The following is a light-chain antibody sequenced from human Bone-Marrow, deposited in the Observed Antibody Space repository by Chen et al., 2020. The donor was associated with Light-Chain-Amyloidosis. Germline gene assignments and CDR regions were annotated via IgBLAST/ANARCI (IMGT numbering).Light chain of an antibody. CDR2: DDS. CDR3: QVWDRSSDRPV. V-gene: IGLV3-21*02. Sequence: SVSAAPGQTATIACGGHNIGSTSVHWYQQTPGQAPLLVVYDDSDRPSGIPERLSGSNSGNTATLTISRVEAGDEADYYCQVWDRSSDRPVFGGGTKLTVL. CDR1: NIGSTS. J-gene: IGLJ3*02.